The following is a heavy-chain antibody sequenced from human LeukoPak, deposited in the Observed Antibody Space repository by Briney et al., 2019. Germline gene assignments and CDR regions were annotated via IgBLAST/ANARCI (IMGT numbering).Heavy chain of an antibody. Sequence: GGSLRLSCAASGFTFSSYWMSWVCQAPGKGLEWVANIKQDGSEKYYVDSVKGRFTISRDNSKNTLYLQMNSLRAEDTAVYYCAKETARLRFPDYWGQGTLVTVSS. V-gene: IGHV3-7*01. CDR3: AKETARLRFPDY. D-gene: IGHD5-12*01. J-gene: IGHJ4*02. CDR1: GFTFSSYW. CDR2: IKQDGSEK.